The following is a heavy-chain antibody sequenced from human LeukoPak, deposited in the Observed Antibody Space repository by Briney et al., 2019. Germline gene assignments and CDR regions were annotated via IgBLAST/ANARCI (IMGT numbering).Heavy chain of an antibody. D-gene: IGHD3-10*01. V-gene: IGHV4-59*08. CDR3: ARSDRYYYGSDY. CDR1: GGSISTYY. CDR2: IYYSGTT. Sequence: SETLSLTCSVSGGSISTYYWSWIRQPPGKGLEWIGYIYYSGTTNYNPSLKSRVTISVDTSKNQFSLELSSVTAADTAIYYCARSDRYYYGSDYWGQGTLVTVSP. J-gene: IGHJ4*02.